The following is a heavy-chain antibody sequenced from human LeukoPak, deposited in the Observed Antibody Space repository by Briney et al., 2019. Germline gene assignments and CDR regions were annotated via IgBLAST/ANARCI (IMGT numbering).Heavy chain of an antibody. CDR1: GYTFTGYY. V-gene: IGHV1-2*02. D-gene: IGHD2-2*02. J-gene: IGHJ5*02. CDR3: GRAFIVVKAAAINGPINWFDP. CDR2: INPNSGGT. Sequence: ASVKVSCKASGYTFTGYYMHWVRQAPGQGLEWMGWINPNSGGTNYAQKLQGRVTMTRDTSTSTVYMELSSLRSEDTAVYYCGRAFIVVKAAAINGPINWFDPWGQGTLVTVSS.